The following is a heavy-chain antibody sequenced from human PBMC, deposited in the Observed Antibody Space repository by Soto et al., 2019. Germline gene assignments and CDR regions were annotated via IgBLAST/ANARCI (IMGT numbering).Heavy chain of an antibody. J-gene: IGHJ4*02. Sequence: SETLSVTCAVSGYSISSGYYWGWIRQPPGKGLEWIGSIYHSGSTYYNPSLKSRVTISVDTSKNQFSLKLSSVTAADTAVYYCARDHNWVDYWGQGTLVTVSS. CDR2: IYHSGST. D-gene: IGHD1-20*01. CDR1: GYSISSGYY. V-gene: IGHV4-38-2*02. CDR3: ARDHNWVDY.